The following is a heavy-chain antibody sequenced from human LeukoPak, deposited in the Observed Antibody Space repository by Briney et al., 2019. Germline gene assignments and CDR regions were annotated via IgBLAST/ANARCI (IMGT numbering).Heavy chain of an antibody. D-gene: IGHD5-12*01. V-gene: IGHV4-59*12. CDR2: VDHTGST. J-gene: IGHJ6*03. CDR1: DDSITMYY. Sequence: SETLSLTCSVSDDSITMYYWTWIRQPPGKGLEWIGYVDHTGSTNFNPSLNGRVTMSVATSKNQFSLRLSSVTAADTAVYYCASGYRGYYYYMDVWGKGTTVTISS. CDR3: ASGYRGYYYYMDV.